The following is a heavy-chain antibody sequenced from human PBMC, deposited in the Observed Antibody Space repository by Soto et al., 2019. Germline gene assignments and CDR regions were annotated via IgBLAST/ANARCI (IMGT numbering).Heavy chain of an antibody. Sequence: PSETLSLTCTVSGGSITSSKHYWSWIRQHPGKGLEWIGYIYLSGFTYSNPSLKSRVTMSIDTSKNQLSLKLSSVTAADTAVYYCARGGLDDFWSGYLYHLDSWGLGTLVTVSS. CDR1: GGSITSSKHY. J-gene: IGHJ4*02. CDR2: IYLSGFT. CDR3: ARGGLDDFWSGYLYHLDS. D-gene: IGHD3-3*01. V-gene: IGHV4-30-4*08.